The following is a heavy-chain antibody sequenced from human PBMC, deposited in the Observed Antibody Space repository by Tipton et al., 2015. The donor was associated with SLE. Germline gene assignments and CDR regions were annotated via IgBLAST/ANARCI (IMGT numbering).Heavy chain of an antibody. CDR1: GFTFDDFA. D-gene: IGHD6-6*01. J-gene: IGHJ4*02. CDR2: ISWNSGGI. Sequence: SLRLSCVASGFTFDDFAMHWVRQDPGKGLEWVASISWNSGGIAYRDSVKGRFTISRDNAENTLYLQMNSLRAEDTAVYYCARDRRATRPEAGDYWGQGTLVTVSS. CDR3: ARDRRATRPEAGDY. V-gene: IGHV3-9*01.